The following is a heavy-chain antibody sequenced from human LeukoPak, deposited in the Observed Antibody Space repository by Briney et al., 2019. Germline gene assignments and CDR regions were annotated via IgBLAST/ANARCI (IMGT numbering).Heavy chain of an antibody. CDR2: INTDGSGI. CDR3: AKLLSAAGHFDY. CDR1: GFTFSSYW. V-gene: IGHV3-74*01. J-gene: IGHJ4*02. D-gene: IGHD6-13*01. Sequence: PGGSLRLSCAASGFTFSSYWMHWVRQAPGKGLGWVSRINTDGSGITYADSVKGRFTIPRDNSKNTLYLQMNSLRAEDTAVYYCAKLLSAAGHFDYWGQGTLVTVSS.